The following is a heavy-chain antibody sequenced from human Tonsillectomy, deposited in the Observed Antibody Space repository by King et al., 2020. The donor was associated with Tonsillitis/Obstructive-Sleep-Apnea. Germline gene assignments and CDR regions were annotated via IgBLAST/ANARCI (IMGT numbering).Heavy chain of an antibody. Sequence: QLQESGPGLVKPSETLSLTCTVSGGSISSSSYYWGWIRQPPGKGLEWIGSIYYSGSTYYNPSLKSRVTISVDTSKNQFSLKLSSVTAADTAVYYCARHTGFLEWLLMSANWFDPWGQGTLVTVSS. CDR3: ARHTGFLEWLLMSANWFDP. CDR2: IYYSGST. CDR1: GGSISSSSYY. J-gene: IGHJ5*02. V-gene: IGHV4-39*01. D-gene: IGHD3-3*01.